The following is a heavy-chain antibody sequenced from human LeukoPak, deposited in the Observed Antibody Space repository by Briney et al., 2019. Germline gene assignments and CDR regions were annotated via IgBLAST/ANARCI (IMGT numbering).Heavy chain of an antibody. CDR2: ISSSGNYI. D-gene: IGHD2-15*01. Sequence: GGSLRLSCAASGFTFSSYNMNWVRQAPGKGLEWVSFISSSGNYIYYADSVKGRFIISRDNAKNSLYLQMNSLRAEDTAVYYCARDCSGGSCYSGGRAFDIWGQGTMVTVSS. J-gene: IGHJ3*02. CDR3: ARDCSGGSCYSGGRAFDI. V-gene: IGHV3-21*01. CDR1: GFTFSSYN.